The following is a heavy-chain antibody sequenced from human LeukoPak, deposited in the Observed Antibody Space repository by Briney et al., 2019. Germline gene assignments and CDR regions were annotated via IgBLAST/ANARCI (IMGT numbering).Heavy chain of an antibody. J-gene: IGHJ4*02. CDR2: INPSGGST. D-gene: IGHD1-26*01. CDR1: GYTFTSYY. Sequence: ASVKVSCKASGYTFTSYYMHWVRQAPGQGLEWMGIINPSGGSTSYAQKFQGRVTMTRDTSTSTVCMKLSSLKSEDTAVYYCARGIGGSYYVGYYFDYWGQGTLVTVSS. CDR3: ARGIGGSYYVGYYFDY. V-gene: IGHV1-46*01.